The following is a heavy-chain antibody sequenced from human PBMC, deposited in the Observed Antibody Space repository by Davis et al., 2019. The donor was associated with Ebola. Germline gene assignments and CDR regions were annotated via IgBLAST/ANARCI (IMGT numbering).Heavy chain of an antibody. Sequence: ASVKVSCKASGYTFTSYGISWVRQAPGQGLEWMGWISAYNGNTNYAQKLQGRVTMTTDTSTSTAYMELRSLRSDDTAVYYCARNPIDIVVVVAAGGYFDYWGQGTLVTVSS. J-gene: IGHJ4*02. D-gene: IGHD2-15*01. CDR1: GYTFTSYG. V-gene: IGHV1-18*01. CDR2: ISAYNGNT. CDR3: ARNPIDIVVVVAAGGYFDY.